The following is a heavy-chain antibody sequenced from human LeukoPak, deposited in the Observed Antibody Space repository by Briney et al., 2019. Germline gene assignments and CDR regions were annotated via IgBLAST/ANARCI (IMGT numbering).Heavy chain of an antibody. V-gene: IGHV3-48*04. Sequence: GGSLRLSCAASGFTFSSYSMNWVRQAPGKGLEWVSYISSSRSTIYYADSVKGRFTISRDNAKNSLYLQMNSLRVEDTAVYYCARALGGRGFDYWGQGTLATVSS. D-gene: IGHD4-23*01. J-gene: IGHJ4*02. CDR2: ISSSRSTI. CDR1: GFTFSSYS. CDR3: ARALGGRGFDY.